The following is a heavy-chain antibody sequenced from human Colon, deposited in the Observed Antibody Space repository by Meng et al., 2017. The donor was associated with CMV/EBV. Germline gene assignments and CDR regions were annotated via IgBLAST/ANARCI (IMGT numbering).Heavy chain of an antibody. V-gene: IGHV3-30*04. D-gene: IGHD3-9*01. J-gene: IGHJ4*02. Sequence: GGSLRLSCVPSPSGFTFGEYALHWVRQRPGKGLEWVAMISYDGSEKYYAESVKGRFTISRDDPKNTLFLYMSGLRPDDTAVYYCGRERTGYYIASWGQGTLVTVSS. CDR1: GFTFGEYA. CDR3: GRERTGYYIAS. CDR2: ISYDGSEK.